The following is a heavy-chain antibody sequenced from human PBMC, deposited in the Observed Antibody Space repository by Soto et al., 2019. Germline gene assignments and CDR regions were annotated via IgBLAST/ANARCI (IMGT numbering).Heavy chain of an antibody. V-gene: IGHV3-33*01. J-gene: IGHJ4*02. CDR3: ARAGSNSWANSDH. Sequence: GGSLRLSCAASGLIFSGHAINWVRQAPGKGLEWVAVIWYDGSQKYYADSVQGRFTISRDNSKNTVDLQMNSLRAEDTAVYYCARAGSNSWANSDHWGQGTLVTVSS. CDR1: GLIFSGHA. D-gene: IGHD6-13*01. CDR2: IWYDGSQK.